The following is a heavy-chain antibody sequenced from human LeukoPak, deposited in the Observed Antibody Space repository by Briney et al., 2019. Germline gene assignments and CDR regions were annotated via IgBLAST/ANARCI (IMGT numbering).Heavy chain of an antibody. CDR1: GGSISSYY. D-gene: IGHD5-18*01. CDR3: ATGTGYSYGYVEYYFDY. CDR2: IYYSGST. Sequence: SETLSLTCTVSGGSISSYYWSWIRQPPGKGLEWIGYIYYSGSTNYNPSLKSRVTISVDTSKNQFSLKLSSVTAAGTAVYYCATGTGYSYGYVEYYFDYWGQGTLVTVSS. J-gene: IGHJ4*02. V-gene: IGHV4-59*01.